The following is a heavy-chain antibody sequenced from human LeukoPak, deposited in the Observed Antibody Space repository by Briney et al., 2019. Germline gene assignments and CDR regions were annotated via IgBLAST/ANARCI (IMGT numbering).Heavy chain of an antibody. CDR1: GYTFTSYY. V-gene: IGHV1-46*01. CDR3: ARASYYYDSSGYSHDY. J-gene: IGHJ4*02. Sequence: GASVKVYCKASGYTFTSYYMHWVRQAPGQGLEWMGIINPSGGSTSYAQKFQGRVTMTRDTSTSTVYMELSSLRSEDTAVYYCARASYYYDSSGYSHDYWGQGTLVTVSS. CDR2: INPSGGST. D-gene: IGHD3-22*01.